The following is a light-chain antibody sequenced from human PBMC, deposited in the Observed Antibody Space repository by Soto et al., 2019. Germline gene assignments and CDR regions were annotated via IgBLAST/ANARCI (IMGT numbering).Light chain of an antibody. CDR1: QSVINY. Sequence: EIVFTQSASTLSLSPGERATLSCRASQSVINYLAWYQQKPGQAPRLLIYDTSNRATGIPARFSGSGSGTDFTLIISSLEPEDFAVYYCQQRANWPLTFGGGTKVDIK. CDR2: DTS. CDR3: QQRANWPLT. J-gene: IGKJ4*01. V-gene: IGKV3-11*01.